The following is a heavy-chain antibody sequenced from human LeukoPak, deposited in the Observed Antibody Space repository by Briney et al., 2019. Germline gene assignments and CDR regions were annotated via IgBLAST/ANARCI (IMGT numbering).Heavy chain of an antibody. D-gene: IGHD2-8*01. CDR2: IYPRDSDT. CDR1: GYTFTTYW. Sequence: GESLKISCQASGYTFTTYWIGWVRQMPGKGLEWMGIIYPRDSDTRYSPSSQGQVTISADKSIDTAYLQWSSLKASDTAMYYCARPPRRSCTTDCITVWGQGTLVTVSS. J-gene: IGHJ4*02. V-gene: IGHV5-51*01. CDR3: ARPPRRSCTTDCITV.